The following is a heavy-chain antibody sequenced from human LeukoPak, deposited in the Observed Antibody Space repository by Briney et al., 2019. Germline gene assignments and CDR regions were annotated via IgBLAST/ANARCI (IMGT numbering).Heavy chain of an antibody. Sequence: NPSETLSLTCTVSGGSMSGYFWGWVRQPPGKGLEWIAYIYYSGSTTYNPSLKSRVTISVDTSTNQFSLKLSSVTAADTAVYYCARRQGRLDTYYFDYWGQGTLVTVSS. D-gene: IGHD1-1*01. CDR3: ARRQGRLDTYYFDY. CDR2: IYYSGST. CDR1: GGSMSGYF. V-gene: IGHV4-59*08. J-gene: IGHJ4*02.